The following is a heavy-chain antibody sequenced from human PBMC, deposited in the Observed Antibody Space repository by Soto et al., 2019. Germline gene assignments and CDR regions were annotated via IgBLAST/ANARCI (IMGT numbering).Heavy chain of an antibody. D-gene: IGHD3-22*01. CDR2: ISSSGNTI. Sequence: QVQLVESGGGLVKTSGSLRIACAASGFTFSDYYMSWVRQAPGKGLEWVSHISSSGNTIYYADSVKGRFTISRDNAKNSVYLQMNSLRAEDTALYFCAKMSSENYYDPVFSWGQGTLVTVSS. CDR1: GFTFSDYY. J-gene: IGHJ4*02. V-gene: IGHV3-11*01. CDR3: AKMSSENYYDPVFS.